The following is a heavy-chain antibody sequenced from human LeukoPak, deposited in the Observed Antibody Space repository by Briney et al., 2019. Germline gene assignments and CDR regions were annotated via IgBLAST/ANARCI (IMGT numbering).Heavy chain of an antibody. CDR3: AKGGGYSHGPRFDY. CDR2: IKQDGSEK. D-gene: IGHD4-23*01. J-gene: IGHJ4*02. Sequence: GGSLRLSCAASGFTFSSYWMSWVRQAPGKGLEWVANIKQDGSEKYYVDSVKGRFTISRDNAKNSLYLQMNSLRAEDTAVYYCAKGGGYSHGPRFDYWGQEPLATVSS. V-gene: IGHV3-7*01. CDR1: GFTFSSYW.